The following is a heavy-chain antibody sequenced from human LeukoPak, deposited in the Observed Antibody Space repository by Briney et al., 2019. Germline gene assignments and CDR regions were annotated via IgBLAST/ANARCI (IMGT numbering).Heavy chain of an antibody. CDR2: IYLGEYDT. J-gene: IGHJ6*02. CDR1: GYSYTRYW. V-gene: IGHV5-51*01. CDR3: ARSTADYYYYYGMDV. Sequence: VESLKISCQCSGYSYTRYWIGWVRQMPGKGLEWMGIIYLGEYDTRYSTSFEGEFTSQDDRSISTAYLQWSRLQASDTAMYYCARSTADYYYYYGMDVWGQGTTVTVSS. D-gene: IGHD5-18*01.